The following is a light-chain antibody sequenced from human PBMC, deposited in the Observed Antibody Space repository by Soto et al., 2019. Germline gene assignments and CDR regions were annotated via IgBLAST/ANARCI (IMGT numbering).Light chain of an antibody. CDR2: DAS. V-gene: IGKV3-11*01. CDR1: QGVGTY. Sequence: EIVLTQSPATLSLSPGERATLSCRASQGVGTYLAWYQQKPGQAPRLLFYDASTRATGIPARFSGSGSGTDFTLTISSLEPEDFAIYYCQQRSNWPPSITFGQGTRLEIK. CDR3: QQRSNWPPSIT. J-gene: IGKJ5*01.